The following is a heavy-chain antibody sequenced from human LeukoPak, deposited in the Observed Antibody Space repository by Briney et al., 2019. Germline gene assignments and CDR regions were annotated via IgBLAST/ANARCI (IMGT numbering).Heavy chain of an antibody. J-gene: IGHJ4*02. CDR3: ARDRLLRYFDWSTKCFDY. CDR2: INHSGST. Sequence: SETLSLTCAVYGGSFSGYYWSWIRQPPGKGLEWIGEINHSGSTNYNPSLKSRVTISVDTSKNQFSLKLSSVTAADTAVYYCARDRLLRYFDWSTKCFDYWGQGTLVTVSS. V-gene: IGHV4-34*01. D-gene: IGHD3-9*01. CDR1: GGSFSGYY.